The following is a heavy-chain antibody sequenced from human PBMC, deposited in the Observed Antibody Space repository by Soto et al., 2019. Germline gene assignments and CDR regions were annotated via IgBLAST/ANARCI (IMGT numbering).Heavy chain of an antibody. CDR1: GFTFSSYA. J-gene: IGHJ4*02. D-gene: IGHD3-22*01. CDR3: ATLPRRVVVITHLSY. CDR2: ISGSGGST. V-gene: IGHV3-23*01. Sequence: EVQLLESGGGSVQPGGSLRLSCAASGFTFSSYAMSWVRQAPGKGLEWVSAISGSGGSTYYADSVKGRFTISRDNSKNTLYLQMNSLRAEDTAVYYCATLPRRVVVITHLSYWGQGTLVTVSS.